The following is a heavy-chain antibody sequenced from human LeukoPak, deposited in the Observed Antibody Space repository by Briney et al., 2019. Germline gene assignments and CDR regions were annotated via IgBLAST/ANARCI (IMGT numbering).Heavy chain of an antibody. Sequence: GGSLRLSCAASGFTFSSYVMSWVRQAPGKGLEWVSAISGSGGSTYYADSVKGRFTISRDSSKNTLYLQMNSLRAEDTAVYYCAKSTYGPGGWFDPWGQGTLVTVSS. CDR1: GFTFSSYV. J-gene: IGHJ5*02. D-gene: IGHD3-10*01. CDR2: ISGSGGST. V-gene: IGHV3-23*01. CDR3: AKSTYGPGGWFDP.